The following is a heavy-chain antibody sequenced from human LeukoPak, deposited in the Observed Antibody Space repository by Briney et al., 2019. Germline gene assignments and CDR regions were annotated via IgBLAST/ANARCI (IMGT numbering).Heavy chain of an antibody. CDR1: AYTLNGWH. Sequence: ASVKLSCKASAYTLNGWHMNWVPQAPRQGLERMGRIKPNSSGTNYAQKFQGRVTKTRDTSISAAYMELSRLRSDDTAVYYCAREGGSASNPNHDAFDIWGQGTMVTVSS. J-gene: IGHJ3*02. V-gene: IGHV1-2*06. CDR3: AREGGSASNPNHDAFDI. CDR2: IKPNSSGT. D-gene: IGHD3-16*01.